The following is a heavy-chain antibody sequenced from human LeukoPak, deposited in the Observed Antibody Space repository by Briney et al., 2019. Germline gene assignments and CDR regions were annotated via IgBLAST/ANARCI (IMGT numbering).Heavy chain of an antibody. Sequence: GGSLRLSCAASGFTFSGSAMHWVRQASGKGLEWVGRIRSKANSYATAYAASVKGRFTISRDDSKNTAYLQMNSLKTEDTAVYYCTRVPDPRWDYYYYYMDVWGKGTTVTISS. D-gene: IGHD4-23*01. CDR2: IRSKANSYAT. V-gene: IGHV3-73*01. J-gene: IGHJ6*03. CDR3: TRVPDPRWDYYYYYMDV. CDR1: GFTFSGSA.